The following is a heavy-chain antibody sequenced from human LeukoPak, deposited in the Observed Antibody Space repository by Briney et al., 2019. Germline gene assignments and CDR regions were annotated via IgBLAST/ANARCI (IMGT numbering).Heavy chain of an antibody. CDR1: GASIGSSNYY. D-gene: IGHD4-23*01. CDR2: IYHSGST. J-gene: IGHJ5*02. V-gene: IGHV4-39*01. Sequence: PSETLSLTCTVSGASIGSSNYYWGWIRQPPGKGPEWIGSIYHSGSTYYNPSLKSRVTISVDTSENQFSLKLSSVTAADTAVYYCARHSIRWNCFDPWGQGTLVTVSS. CDR3: ARHSIRWNCFDP.